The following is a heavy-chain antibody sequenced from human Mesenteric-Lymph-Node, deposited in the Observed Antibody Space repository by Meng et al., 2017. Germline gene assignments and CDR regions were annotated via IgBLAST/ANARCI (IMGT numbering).Heavy chain of an antibody. Sequence: QVQVQHSSPGLLKPPQSLSPPCAISGDSVSNNGDAWNWIRQSSLRGLEWLGRTYYRSKWFTDYAVSVKGRIAINPDTSKNQFFLQLNSVTPEDTAVYYCARDYGTSRPFEYWGQGILVTVSS. CDR2: TYYRSKWFT. CDR1: GDSVSNNGDA. J-gene: IGHJ4*02. D-gene: IGHD1/OR15-1a*01. CDR3: ARDYGTSRPFEY. V-gene: IGHV6-1*02.